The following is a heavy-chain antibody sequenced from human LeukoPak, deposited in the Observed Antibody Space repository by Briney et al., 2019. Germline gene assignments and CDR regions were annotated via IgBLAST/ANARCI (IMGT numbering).Heavy chain of an antibody. CDR1: GGSISSYY. V-gene: IGHV4-4*07. CDR3: ARGRQLPTHYYYYYYMDV. CDR2: IYTSGST. Sequence: SETLSLTCTVSGGSISSYYWSWIRQPAGKGLEWIGRIYTSGSTNYNPSLKSRVTMSVDTSKNQFSLKLSSVTAADTAVYYCARGRQLPTHYYYYYYMDVWGKGTTVTVSS. D-gene: IGHD2-2*01. J-gene: IGHJ6*03.